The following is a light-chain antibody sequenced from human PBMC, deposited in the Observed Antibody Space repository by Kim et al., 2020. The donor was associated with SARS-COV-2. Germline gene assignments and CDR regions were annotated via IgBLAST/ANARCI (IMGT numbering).Light chain of an antibody. Sequence: PGQTARITCSGDALPKQYAYWYQQKPGQAPVLVIYKDTERPSGIPERFSGSSSGTTVTLTISGVQAEDEADYYCQSVDSSGTYHWVFGGGTQLTVL. CDR2: KDT. J-gene: IGLJ3*02. V-gene: IGLV3-25*03. CDR3: QSVDSSGTYHWV. CDR1: ALPKQY.